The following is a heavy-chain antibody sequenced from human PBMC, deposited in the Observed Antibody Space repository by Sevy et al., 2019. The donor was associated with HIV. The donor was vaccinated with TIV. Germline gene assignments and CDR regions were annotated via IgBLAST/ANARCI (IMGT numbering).Heavy chain of an antibody. CDR2: IKPDGSQK. CDR1: GFTFSNYW. J-gene: IGHJ4*02. Sequence: WGSLRLSCAASGFTFSNYWMTWVRQAPGKGLEWVANIKPDGSQKYYVDSLKGRFTISRDNAKNSLYLQMGSLTDEDTAVYYCARDRRVEYGGSDYWGQGALVTVSS. CDR3: ARDRRVEYGGSDY. D-gene: IGHD3-10*01. V-gene: IGHV3-7*03.